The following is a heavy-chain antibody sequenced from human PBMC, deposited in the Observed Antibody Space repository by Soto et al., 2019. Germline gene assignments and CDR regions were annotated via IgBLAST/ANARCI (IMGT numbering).Heavy chain of an antibody. CDR3: ARANVVEVVPAASRISQHYYMDV. D-gene: IGHD2-2*01. CDR1: GGSVSGYY. V-gene: IGHV4-34*01. J-gene: IGHJ6*03. Sequence: PLETLSRTCAVCGGSVSGYYWSWIRQPPGKGLGWIGEINHSGSTNYNPSLKSRVTISVDTSKNQFSLKLSSVTAADTAVYYCARANVVEVVPAASRISQHYYMDVWGKGTTVTVSS. CDR2: INHSGST.